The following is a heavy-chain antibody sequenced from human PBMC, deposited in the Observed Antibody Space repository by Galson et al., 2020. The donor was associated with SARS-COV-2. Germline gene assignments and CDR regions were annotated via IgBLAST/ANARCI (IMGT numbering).Heavy chain of an antibody. Sequence: TGGSLRLSCAASGFTFSGYAMSWVRQAPGKGLEWVSAISGSGGSTYYADSVKGRFTISRDNSKNTLYLQMNSLRAEDTAVYYCAKDAWYYDILAGSWDYWGQGTLVTVSS. CDR2: ISGSGGST. CDR1: GFTFSGYA. V-gene: IGHV3-23*01. J-gene: IGHJ4*02. D-gene: IGHD3-9*01. CDR3: AKDAWYYDILAGSWDY.